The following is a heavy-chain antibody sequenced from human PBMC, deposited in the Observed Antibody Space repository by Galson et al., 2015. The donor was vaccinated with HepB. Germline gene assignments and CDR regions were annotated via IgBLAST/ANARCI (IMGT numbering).Heavy chain of an antibody. J-gene: IGHJ4*02. CDR1: GFSLSTSGMS. Sequence: PALVKPTQTLRLTCTFSGFSLSTSGMSVSWIRQPPGKALEWLAVIDWDEDKYYSPSLKTRLTISKDTSENQVVLTMTNMDPVDTATYYGARIVGGSGSYFDYWGQGTLVTVSP. CDR3: ARIVGGSGSYFDY. V-gene: IGHV2-70*01. CDR2: IDWDEDK. D-gene: IGHD3-22*01.